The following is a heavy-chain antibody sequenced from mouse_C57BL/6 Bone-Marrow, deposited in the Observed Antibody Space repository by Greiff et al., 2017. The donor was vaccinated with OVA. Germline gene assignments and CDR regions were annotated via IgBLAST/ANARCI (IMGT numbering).Heavy chain of an antibody. Sequence: EVQVVESGGDLVKPGGSLKLSCAASGFTFSSYGMSWVRQTPDKRLEWVATISSGGSYTYYPDSVKGRFTISRDNAKNTLYLQMSSLKSEDTAMYYCAKTSDWGQGTSVTVSS. CDR3: AKTSD. CDR2: ISSGGSYT. CDR1: GFTFSSYG. V-gene: IGHV5-6*01. J-gene: IGHJ4*01.